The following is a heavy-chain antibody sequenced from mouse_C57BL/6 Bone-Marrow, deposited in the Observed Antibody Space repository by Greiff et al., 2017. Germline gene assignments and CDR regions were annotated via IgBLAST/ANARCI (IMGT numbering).Heavy chain of an antibody. V-gene: IGHV7-3*01. D-gene: IGHD1-1*01. J-gene: IGHJ3*01. Sequence: EVKLMESGGGLVQPGGSLSLSCAASGFTFTDYYMSWVRQPPGKALEWLGFIRNKANGYTTEYSASVKGRFTISRDNSQSILYLQINALRAEDSATYYCARSRPFAYWGQWTLVTVSA. CDR1: GFTFTDYY. CDR2: IRNKANGYTT. CDR3: ARSRPFAY.